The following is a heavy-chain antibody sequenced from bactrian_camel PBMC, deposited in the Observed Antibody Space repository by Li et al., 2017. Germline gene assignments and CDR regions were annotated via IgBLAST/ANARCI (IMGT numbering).Heavy chain of an antibody. Sequence: HVQLVESGGGSVQAGGSLRLSCAASPDTYNNYCIGWFRRAPGKGREGVSCITWSGGSTYYADSVKGRFTTSRDNTKNTLYLQMNSLKPEDTATYHCAAERTEGALKDFGYWGQGTQVTVS. CDR3: AAERTEGALKDFGY. V-gene: IGHV3S60*01. CDR1: PDTYNNYC. J-gene: IGHJ6*01. CDR2: ITWSGGST.